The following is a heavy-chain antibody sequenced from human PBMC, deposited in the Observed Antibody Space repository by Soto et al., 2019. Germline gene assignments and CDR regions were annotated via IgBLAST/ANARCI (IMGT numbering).Heavy chain of an antibody. J-gene: IGHJ4*02. CDR1: GYTFTSYG. CDR2: ISAYNGNT. D-gene: IGHD3-22*01. CDR3: ARGPGYYYDSSGLDRYYFDY. V-gene: IGHV1-18*01. Sequence: QVQLVQSGAEVKKPGASVKVSCKASGYTFTSYGISWVRQAPGQGLEWMGWISAYNGNTNYAQKLQGRVTMTTDTSTRTAYMELRSLRSDDTAVYYCARGPGYYYDSSGLDRYYFDYWGQGTLVTVSS.